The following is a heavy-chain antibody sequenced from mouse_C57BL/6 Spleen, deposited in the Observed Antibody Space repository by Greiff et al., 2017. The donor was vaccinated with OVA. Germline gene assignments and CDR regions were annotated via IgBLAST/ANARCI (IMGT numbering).Heavy chain of an antibody. Sequence: VQLKESGGGLVKPGGSLKLSCAASGFTFSSYAMSWVRQTPEKRLEWVATISDGGSYTYYPDNVKGRFTISRDNAKNNLYLQMSHLKSEDTAMYYCAREDGSSSFDYWGQGTTLTVSS. CDR1: GFTFSSYA. V-gene: IGHV5-4*01. D-gene: IGHD1-1*01. CDR3: AREDGSSSFDY. J-gene: IGHJ2*01. CDR2: ISDGGSYT.